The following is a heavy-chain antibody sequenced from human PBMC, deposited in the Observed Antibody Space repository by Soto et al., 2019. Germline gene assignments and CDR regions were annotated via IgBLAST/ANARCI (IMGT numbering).Heavy chain of an antibody. D-gene: IGHD1-26*01. Sequence: PGGSLRLSCAASGFTFSSYWMSWVRQAPGKGLEWVANIKQDGSEKYYVDSVKGRFTISRDNAKNSLYLQMNSLSAEDTAVYYFARDGAINESYSPTSYWGQGALVTGS. CDR1: GFTFSSYW. J-gene: IGHJ4*02. CDR3: ARDGAINESYSPTSY. CDR2: IKQDGSEK. V-gene: IGHV3-7*03.